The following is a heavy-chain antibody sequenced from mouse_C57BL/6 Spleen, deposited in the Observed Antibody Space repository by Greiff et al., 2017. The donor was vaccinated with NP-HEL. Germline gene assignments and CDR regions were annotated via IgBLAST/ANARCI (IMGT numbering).Heavy chain of an antibody. Sequence: DVKLQESGPGLVKPSPSLSLTCTVPGYSITSGYGWNWIRQFPGNKLEWMGYISYSGSTNYNPSLKSRISITRDTSKNQFFLQLNSVTTEDTATYYCARTARIKYWGQGTTLTVSS. D-gene: IGHD1-2*01. CDR2: ISYSGST. V-gene: IGHV3-2*02. CDR3: ARTARIKY. CDR1: GYSITSGYG. J-gene: IGHJ2*01.